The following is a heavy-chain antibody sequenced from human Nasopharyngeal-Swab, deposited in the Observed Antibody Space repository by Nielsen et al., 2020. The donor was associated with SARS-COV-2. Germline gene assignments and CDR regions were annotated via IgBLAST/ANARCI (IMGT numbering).Heavy chain of an antibody. V-gene: IGHV3-30*18. J-gene: IGHJ4*02. D-gene: IGHD1-26*01. CDR1: GFTFSSYG. Sequence: SCAASGFTFSSYGMHWVRQAPGKGLEWVALISDDGSNKYYADSVKGRFTISRDNSKNTLYLQMNSLRAEDTAVYYCAKLNMGASDCWGQGTLVTVSS. CDR3: AKLNMGASDC. CDR2: ISDDGSNK.